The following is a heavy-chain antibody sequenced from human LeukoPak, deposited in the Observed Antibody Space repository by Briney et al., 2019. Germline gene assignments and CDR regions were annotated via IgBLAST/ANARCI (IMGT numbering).Heavy chain of an antibody. CDR3: ARLRGRGYDPSFDH. Sequence: SVKVSCKASGGTFSSYAISWVRQAPGQGLEWMGGIIPIFGTANYAQKFQGRVTITADESTSTAYMELSSLRSEDTAVYYCARLRGRGYDPSFDHWGQGTLVTVSS. J-gene: IGHJ4*02. D-gene: IGHD5-12*01. CDR1: GGTFSSYA. V-gene: IGHV1-69*13. CDR2: IIPIFGTA.